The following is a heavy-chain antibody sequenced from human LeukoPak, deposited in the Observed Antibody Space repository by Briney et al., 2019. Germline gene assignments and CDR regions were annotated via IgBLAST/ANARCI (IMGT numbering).Heavy chain of an antibody. J-gene: IGHJ4*02. V-gene: IGHV3-23*01. D-gene: IGHD2-15*01. CDR2: ISGSGGST. CDR3: ARDRSPNEDCSGGSCYSGYFDY. CDR1: GFTFSSYA. Sequence: PGGSLRLSCAASGFTFSSYAMSWVRQAPGKGLEWVSAISGSGGSTYYADSVKGRFTISRDNSKNTLYLQMNSLRAEDTAVYYCARDRSPNEDCSGGSCYSGYFDYWGQGTLVTVSS.